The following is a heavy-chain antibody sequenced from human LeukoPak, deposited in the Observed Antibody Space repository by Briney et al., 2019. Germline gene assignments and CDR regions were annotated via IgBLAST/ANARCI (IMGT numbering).Heavy chain of an antibody. V-gene: IGHV3-48*03. CDR2: ISSSGSTI. Sequence: GGSLRLSCAASGFTFSSYEMNWVRQAPGKGLEWVSYISSSGSTIYYADSVKGRFTISRDNAKNSLYLQMNSLRAEDTAVYYCARVSGYYSVVYFDSWGQGTLVTVSS. CDR1: GFTFSSYE. D-gene: IGHD3-22*01. J-gene: IGHJ4*02. CDR3: ARVSGYYSVVYFDS.